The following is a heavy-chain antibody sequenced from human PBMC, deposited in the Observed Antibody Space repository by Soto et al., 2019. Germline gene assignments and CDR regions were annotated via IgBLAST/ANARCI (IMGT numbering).Heavy chain of an antibody. CDR2: IYNGGIP. CDR1: GGSVSSQY. J-gene: IGHJ4*02. Sequence: SETLSLTCTVSGGSVSSQYWSWIRQPAGKGLEWIGRIYNGGIPLIHPSLESRVALSLDTSKNQFSLTLSSVTAPDTATYYCASQDYDKSVYYFDYWGRGTLVTVSS. V-gene: IGHV4-4*07. D-gene: IGHD3-22*01. CDR3: ASQDYDKSVYYFDY.